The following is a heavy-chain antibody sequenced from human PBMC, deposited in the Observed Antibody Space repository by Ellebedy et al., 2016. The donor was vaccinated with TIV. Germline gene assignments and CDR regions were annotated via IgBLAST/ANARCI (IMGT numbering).Heavy chain of an antibody. D-gene: IGHD1-7*01. V-gene: IGHV3-23*01. J-gene: IGHJ4*02. CDR1: GISLRSCA. CDR3: AKLPVAYNWNYADDD. Sequence: GESLKISCAASGISLRSCAVSWVRQAPGKGLEWVSTIAGTGGTTYYRDSVKGRFTVSRDTSRNTLFLQMSSLRAEDTAVYYCAKLPVAYNWNYADDDWGQGTLVTVSS. CDR2: IAGTGGTT.